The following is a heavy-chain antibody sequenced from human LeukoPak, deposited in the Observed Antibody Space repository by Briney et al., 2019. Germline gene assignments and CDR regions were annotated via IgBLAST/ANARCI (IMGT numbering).Heavy chain of an antibody. CDR3: ARDRRQGLRLGDPRFDY. V-gene: IGHV1-18*01. CDR2: ISAYNGNR. D-gene: IGHD3-16*01. CDR1: GYTFTSYG. Sequence: GASVKVSCKASGYTFTSYGIGWVRQAPGQGLEWMGWISAYNGNRNYAQKLQGRVTMTADTFTSTAYMELRSLTSDDTAVYYCARDRRQGLRLGDPRFDYWGQGTLVSVSS. J-gene: IGHJ4*01.